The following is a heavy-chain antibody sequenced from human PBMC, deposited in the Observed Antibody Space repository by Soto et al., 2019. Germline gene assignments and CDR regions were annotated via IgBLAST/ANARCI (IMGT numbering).Heavy chain of an antibody. CDR3: ARDHDFWSGYSYYYDY. CDR1: GFIFRNYW. V-gene: IGHV3-7*01. CDR2: IKADGSEK. J-gene: IGHJ4*02. Sequence: GSLRLSCAASGFIFRNYWMTWVRQAPGKGLEWVANIKADGSEKYYVDSVKGRFIISRDNARNSLYLRMNSLSAEDTAIYYCARDHDFWSGYSYYYDYWGQGTRVTVSS. D-gene: IGHD3-3*01.